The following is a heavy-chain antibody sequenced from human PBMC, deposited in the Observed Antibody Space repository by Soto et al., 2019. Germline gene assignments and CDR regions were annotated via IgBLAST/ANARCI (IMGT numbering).Heavy chain of an antibody. V-gene: IGHV3-21*01. CDR3: ARDREGSL. Sequence: PEGSLRRSCVASGFTFSSYSMNWVRQAPGKGLEWVSSISSSSSYIYYADSVKGRFTISRDNSKNSLYLQMNSLRAEDTAVYYCARDREGSLWGQGSLVTVSS. CDR1: GFTFSSYS. CDR2: ISSSSSYI. J-gene: IGHJ4*02.